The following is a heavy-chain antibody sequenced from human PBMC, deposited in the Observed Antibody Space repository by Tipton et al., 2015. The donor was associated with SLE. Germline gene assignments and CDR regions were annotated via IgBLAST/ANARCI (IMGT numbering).Heavy chain of an antibody. CDR3: ARDVAARWAFDI. CDR2: IYHSGYTDYT. J-gene: IGHJ3*02. D-gene: IGHD4-23*01. CDR1: GGSITSGGYY. V-gene: IGHV4-31*03. Sequence: TLSLTCTVSGGSITSGGYYWTWIRQHPGKGLEWIGYIYHSGYTDYTDYNPSLKSRVTVSVDTSKNQFSLKLSSVTAADTAVYYCARDVAARWAFDIWGQGTMVTVSS.